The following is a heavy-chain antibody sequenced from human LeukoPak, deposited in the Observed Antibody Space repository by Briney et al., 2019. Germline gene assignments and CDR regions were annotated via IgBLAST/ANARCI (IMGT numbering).Heavy chain of an antibody. CDR2: IYPGDSDT. CDR3: ARHRVGIYSRNHAFDV. Sequence: GASLPISCERSGSPFSSNWIGWVRQLPGKGLEWMGNIYPGDSDTRYSPSFQGQVTISADKSSSTAYLQWSSLKASDTAMYYCARHRVGIYSRNHAFDVWGQGTMVTVSS. D-gene: IGHD1-26*01. CDR1: GSPFSSNW. V-gene: IGHV5-51*01. J-gene: IGHJ3*01.